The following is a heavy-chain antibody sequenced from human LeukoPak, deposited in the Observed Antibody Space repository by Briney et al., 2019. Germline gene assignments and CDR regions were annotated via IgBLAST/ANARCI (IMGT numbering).Heavy chain of an antibody. V-gene: IGHV4-31*03. J-gene: IGHJ4*02. Sequence: PSQTLSLTCTVSGGSISISGYYWSWIRQHPGEGLEWIGYISYSGSTYYSPSLKSRATISVDTSKNQFSLRLSSVTAADTAVYYCARGVLVWGQGTLVTVSS. CDR3: ARGVLV. CDR1: GGSISISGYY. CDR2: ISYSGST. D-gene: IGHD2-8*02.